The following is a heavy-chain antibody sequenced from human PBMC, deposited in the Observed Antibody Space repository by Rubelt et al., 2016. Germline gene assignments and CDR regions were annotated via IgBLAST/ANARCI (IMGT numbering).Heavy chain of an antibody. CDR1: GGSISSSSYY. D-gene: IGHD6-6*01. Sequence: QLQLQESGPGLVKPSETLSLTCTVSGGSISSSSYYWGWIRQPPGKGLEWIGYIYYSGSTNYNPSLYSRVTISVDTSKNQFSLKLSSVTAADTAVYYCARAQGIAARPSGAFDIWGQGTMVTVSS. CDR3: ARAQGIAARPSGAFDI. J-gene: IGHJ3*02. V-gene: IGHV4-61*05. CDR2: IYYSGST.